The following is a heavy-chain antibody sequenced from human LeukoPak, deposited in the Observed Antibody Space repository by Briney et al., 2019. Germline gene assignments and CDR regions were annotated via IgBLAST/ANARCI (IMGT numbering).Heavy chain of an antibody. D-gene: IGHD5-18*01. V-gene: IGHV4-59*08. CDR3: ARQGYSYGYIFDY. Sequence: SETLSLTCTVSGGSISSYYWSWIRQPPGKGQEWIGYIYYSGSTNYNPSLKSRVTISVDTSKNQFSLKLSSVTAADTAVYYCARQGYSYGYIFDYWGQGTLVTVSS. J-gene: IGHJ4*02. CDR2: IYYSGST. CDR1: GGSISSYY.